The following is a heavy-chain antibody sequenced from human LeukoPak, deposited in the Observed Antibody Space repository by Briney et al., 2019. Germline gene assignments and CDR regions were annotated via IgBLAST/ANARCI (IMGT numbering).Heavy chain of an antibody. V-gene: IGHV5-51*01. CDR1: GYSFTSYW. CDR2: IYPGDSDT. CDR3: ARHGFGLWLGEYYFDY. D-gene: IGHD3-10*01. Sequence: GESLKISCKGSGYSFTSYWIGWVRQMPGKGLEWMGIIYPGDSDTRYSPSFQGQVTISADKSISTAYLQWSSLKASDTAMYYCARHGFGLWLGEYYFDYWGQGTLVTVS. J-gene: IGHJ4*02.